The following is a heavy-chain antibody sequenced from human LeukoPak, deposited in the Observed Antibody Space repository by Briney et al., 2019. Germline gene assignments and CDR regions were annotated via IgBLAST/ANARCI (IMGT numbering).Heavy chain of an antibody. J-gene: IGHJ4*02. CDR1: GFTFSRYA. CDR2: ASYDGGNK. D-gene: IGHD4-17*01. V-gene: IGHV3-30*14. Sequence: GGSLRLSCAASGFTFSRYALHWVRQAPGKGLEWVSSASYDGGNKYYADSVKGRFTISRDNSKNTLYLQMNSLRAEDTAVYYCARDYSTVTNRDYWGQGTLVTVSS. CDR3: ARDYSTVTNRDY.